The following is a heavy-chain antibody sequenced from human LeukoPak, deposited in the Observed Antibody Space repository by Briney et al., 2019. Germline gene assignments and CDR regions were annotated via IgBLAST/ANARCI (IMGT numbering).Heavy chain of an antibody. J-gene: IGHJ4*02. CDR1: GGSISSSSYY. V-gene: IGHV4-39*07. D-gene: IGHD6-13*01. Sequence: PSETLSLTCTVSGGSISSSSYYWGWIRQPPGKGLEWIGSIYYSGSTYYNPSLKSRVTISMDPSKNQFSLNLSSVTAADTAIYYCARDGAALTAAGTFYFDYWGQGSLVTVSS. CDR2: IYYSGST. CDR3: ARDGAALTAAGTFYFDY.